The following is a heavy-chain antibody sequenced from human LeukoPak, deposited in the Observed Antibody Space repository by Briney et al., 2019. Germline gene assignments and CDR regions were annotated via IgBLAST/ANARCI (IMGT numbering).Heavy chain of an antibody. CDR2: IIQDGSGT. CDR3: ATDDYRGLGY. J-gene: IGHJ4*02. Sequence: GGSLRLSCAASGITFSNYWMHWVRHAPGKGLEWVSHIIQDGSGTFYADSVRGRFTISRDNAKNTLYLQMNSLRAEDTAVYYCATDDYRGLGYWGQGTLVTVSS. CDR1: GITFSNYW. V-gene: IGHV3-74*01. D-gene: IGHD4-11*01.